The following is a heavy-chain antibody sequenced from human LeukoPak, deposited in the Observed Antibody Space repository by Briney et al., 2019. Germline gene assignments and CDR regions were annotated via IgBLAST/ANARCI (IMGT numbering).Heavy chain of an antibody. CDR2: IDPTDSYT. CDR3: ARRGRSSSNFDF. Sequence: GESLKISCKGSGYIFTSYWITWMRQMPGKGLEWMGMIDPTDSYTNYSPSFQGHVTISTDKSISTAYLHWTSLKASDTAIYYCARRGRSSSNFDFWGQGTLVTVSS. CDR1: GYIFTSYW. D-gene: IGHD6-6*01. J-gene: IGHJ4*02. V-gene: IGHV5-10-1*01.